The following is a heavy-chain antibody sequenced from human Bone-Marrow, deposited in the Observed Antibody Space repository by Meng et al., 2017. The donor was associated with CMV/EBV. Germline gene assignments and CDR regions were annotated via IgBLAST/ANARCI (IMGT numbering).Heavy chain of an antibody. V-gene: IGHV1-18*01. CDR1: GYTSTSYG. D-gene: IGHD1-26*01. CDR3: ARTGQWELLGGRAFDP. CDR2: ISAYNGNT. Sequence: ASEKVSCKASGYTSTSYGISWVRQGPGQGLEWMGWISAYNGNTNYAQKLQGRVTMTTDTSTSTAYMELRSLRSDDTAVYYCARTGQWELLGGRAFDPWGQGTLVTVSS. J-gene: IGHJ5*02.